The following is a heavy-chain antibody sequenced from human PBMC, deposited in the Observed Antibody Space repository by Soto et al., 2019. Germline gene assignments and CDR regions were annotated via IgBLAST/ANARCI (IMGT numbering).Heavy chain of an antibody. CDR1: GGSFSGYY. CDR2: INHSGST. Sequence: SETLSLTYAVYGGSFSGYYWSWIRQPPGKGLEWIGEINHSGSTNYNPSLKSRVTMSVDTSKNQFSLKLSSVTAADTAVYYCARVRIAARTGAYGMDVWGQGTTVTVSS. D-gene: IGHD6-6*01. V-gene: IGHV4-34*01. J-gene: IGHJ6*02. CDR3: ARVRIAARTGAYGMDV.